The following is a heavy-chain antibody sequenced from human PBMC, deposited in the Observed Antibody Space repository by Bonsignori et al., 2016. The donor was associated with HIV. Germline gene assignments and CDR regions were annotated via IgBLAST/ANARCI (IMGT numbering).Heavy chain of an antibody. Sequence: WIRQPPGKGLEWIGYIYYSGSTNYNPSLKSRVTISVDTSKNQFSLKLSSVTAADTAVYYCARGGSYFDYWGQGTLVTVSS. CDR3: ARGGSYFDY. V-gene: IGHV4-59*01. D-gene: IGHD3-16*01. J-gene: IGHJ4*02. CDR2: IYYSGST.